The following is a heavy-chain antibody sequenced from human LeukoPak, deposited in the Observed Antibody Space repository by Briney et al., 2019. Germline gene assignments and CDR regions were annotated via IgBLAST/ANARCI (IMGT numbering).Heavy chain of an antibody. Sequence: GGSLRLSCAASGFTFDDYAMHWVRQAPGKGLEWDSGISWNSGSIGYADSVKGRFTISRDNAKNSLYLQMNSLRAEDTALYYCAKEPAPYSSGPVGYWGQGTLVTVSS. J-gene: IGHJ4*02. CDR3: AKEPAPYSSGPVGY. V-gene: IGHV3-9*01. CDR2: ISWNSGSI. D-gene: IGHD6-19*01. CDR1: GFTFDDYA.